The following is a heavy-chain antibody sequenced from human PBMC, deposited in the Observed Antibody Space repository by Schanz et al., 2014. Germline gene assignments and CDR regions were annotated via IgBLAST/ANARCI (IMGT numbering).Heavy chain of an antibody. CDR3: ARQFYDILTGYWFPYYFDY. CDR1: GGSISSGTYY. Sequence: QVQLQESGPGLVKPSQTLSLTCIVSGGSISSGTYYWSWLRQPAGKGLEWIGRIYTSGSTNYNPPLKSRVTTSVYTSKNQFSLKLSSVTAADTAVYYCARQFYDILTGYWFPYYFDYWGQGTLVTVSS. J-gene: IGHJ4*02. CDR2: IYTSGST. V-gene: IGHV4-61*02. D-gene: IGHD3-9*01.